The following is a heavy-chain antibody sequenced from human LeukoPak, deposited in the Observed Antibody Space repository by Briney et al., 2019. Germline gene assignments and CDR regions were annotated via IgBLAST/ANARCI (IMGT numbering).Heavy chain of an antibody. V-gene: IGHV1-18*01. CDR3: AREWSYGDYYDY. D-gene: IGHD4-17*01. J-gene: IGHJ4*02. CDR1: GYTFTSYG. Sequence: ASVKVSCKASGYTFTSYGISWVRQAPGQGLEWMGWISAYNGNTNYAQKFQGRVTMTRDTSISTAFMELSRLRSDDTAVYFCAREWSYGDYYDYWGQGTLVTVSS. CDR2: ISAYNGNT.